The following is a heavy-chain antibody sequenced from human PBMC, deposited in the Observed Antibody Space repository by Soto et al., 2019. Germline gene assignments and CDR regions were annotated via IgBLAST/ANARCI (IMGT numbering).Heavy chain of an antibody. V-gene: IGHV4-59*01. Sequence: SETLSLTCTVSGGSISSYYWSWSRRPPGKGLEWIGYIYYSGSTNYNPSLKSRVTISVDTSKNQFSLKLSSVTAADTAVYYCARGQEAAGPARNWFDPWGQGTPVTVSS. J-gene: IGHJ5*02. CDR1: GGSISSYY. CDR3: ARGQEAAGPARNWFDP. D-gene: IGHD6-13*01. CDR2: IYYSGST.